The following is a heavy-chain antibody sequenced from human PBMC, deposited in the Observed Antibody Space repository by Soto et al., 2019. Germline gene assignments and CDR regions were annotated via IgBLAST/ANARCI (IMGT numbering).Heavy chain of an antibody. CDR1: GGTFTSHA. D-gene: IGHD3-10*01. V-gene: IGHV1-24*01. J-gene: IGHJ4*02. CDR2: FDPEDGET. CDR3: ATDSKYYYGSGSYN. Sequence: ASVEGSCKAPGGTFTSHAISWVRQAPGKGLEWMGGFDPEDGETIYAQKFQGRVTMTEDTSTDTAYMELSSLRSEDTAVYYCATDSKYYYGSGSYNWGQGTLVTVSS.